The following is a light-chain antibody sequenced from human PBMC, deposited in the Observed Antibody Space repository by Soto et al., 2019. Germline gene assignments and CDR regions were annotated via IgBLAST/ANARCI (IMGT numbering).Light chain of an antibody. V-gene: IGKV2-28*01. CDR3: MQALQASYT. J-gene: IGKJ2*01. CDR2: LGS. CDR1: QSLLHSNGYNY. Sequence: DLVMTQSPLSLPVTPGEPASISCRSSQSLLHSNGYNYLDWYLQKPGQSPQLLIYLGSNRSSGVADRFSGSGSGTDFTLKISRVEAEDVGVYYCMQALQASYTFGQGTKLESK.